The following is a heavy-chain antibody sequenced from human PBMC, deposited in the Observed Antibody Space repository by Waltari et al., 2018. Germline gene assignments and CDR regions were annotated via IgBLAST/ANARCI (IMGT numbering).Heavy chain of an antibody. J-gene: IGHJ5*02. V-gene: IGHV1-69*08. CDR2: IIPIFGTA. CDR1: GDTFGSYA. D-gene: IGHD6-13*01. CDR3: ARVEPAAGFRWLGP. Sequence: QVQLVQSGAEVKKPGSSVKVSCKASGDTFGSYASSWVRQAPGQGLEWMGRIIPIFGTANYAQKFQGRVTITADKSTSTAYMELSSLRSEDTAVYYCARVEPAAGFRWLGPWGQGTLVTVSS.